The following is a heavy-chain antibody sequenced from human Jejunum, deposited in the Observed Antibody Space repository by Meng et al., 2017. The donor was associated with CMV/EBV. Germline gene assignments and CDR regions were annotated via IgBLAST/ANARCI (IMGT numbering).Heavy chain of an antibody. J-gene: IGHJ4*02. CDR3: AREPPKAVHFDH. V-gene: IGHV1-46*01. Sequence: SGYVFSNFHVHWIRQAPGHGLEYMGVIYDGSGRTHKNETFQHRLTMTSALSTTTVHMELCSLTSGDAAVYYCAREPPKAVHFDHWGQGTLVTVSS. CDR2: IYDGSGRT. CDR1: GYVFSNFH. D-gene: IGHD6-6*01.